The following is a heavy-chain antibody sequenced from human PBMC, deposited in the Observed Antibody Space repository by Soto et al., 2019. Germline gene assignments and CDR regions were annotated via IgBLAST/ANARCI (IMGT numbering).Heavy chain of an antibody. J-gene: IGHJ1*01. D-gene: IGHD6-13*01. CDR2: INWNSGSI. CDR3: VKDESINWYSGHFRH. CDR1: GFTFDDYA. Sequence: EVPLVESGGGLVQPGRSLRLSCAASGFTFDDYAMHWVRQVPGKGLEWVSGINWNSGSIGYADSVKGRFAISRDNAKNSLHLQMNSLSAEDTAFYYCVKDESINWYSGHFRHWGQGTLVTVSS. V-gene: IGHV3-9*01.